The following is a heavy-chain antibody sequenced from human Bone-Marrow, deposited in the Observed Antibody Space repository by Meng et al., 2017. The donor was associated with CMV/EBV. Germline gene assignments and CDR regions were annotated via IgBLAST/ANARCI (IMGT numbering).Heavy chain of an antibody. V-gene: IGHV3-30*04. CDR1: GFTFSSYA. Sequence: GGSLRLSCAASGFTFSSYAMHWVRQAPGKGLEWVAVISYDGSNKYYADFVTGRFTISRDNAKNSLYLQMNSLRAEDTAVYYCARVALLGSGGESFDYWGQGTLVTVSS. D-gene: IGHD2-15*01. CDR2: ISYDGSNK. CDR3: ARVALLGSGGESFDY. J-gene: IGHJ4*02.